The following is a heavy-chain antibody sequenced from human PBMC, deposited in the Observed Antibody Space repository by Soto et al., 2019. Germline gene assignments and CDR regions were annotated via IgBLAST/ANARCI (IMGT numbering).Heavy chain of an antibody. CDR2: INPGNGYS. J-gene: IGHJ4*02. Sequence: QVQLVQSGAELKKPGASVKVSCKASGYTFTAYAIHWVRQAPGHRPEWMGWINPGNGYSGYSQKFQGRVTITRDTAATMVYMELSSLRSEDTAVYYCAREEGHFGSVTYPLDYWGQGALVTVSS. D-gene: IGHD3-10*01. CDR1: GYTFTAYA. CDR3: AREEGHFGSVTYPLDY. V-gene: IGHV1-3*01.